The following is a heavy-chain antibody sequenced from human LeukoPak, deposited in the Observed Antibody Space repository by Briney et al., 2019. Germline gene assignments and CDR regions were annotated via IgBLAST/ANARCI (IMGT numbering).Heavy chain of an antibody. CDR1: GGSISSYY. CDR2: IYYSGST. Sequence: SETLSLTCTVSGGSISSYYWSWIRQPPGKRLEWIGYIYYSGSTNYNPSLKSRVTISVDTSENQFSLKLSSVIAADTAVYYCARQDARLSLYYFDYWGQGTLVTVSS. D-gene: IGHD4/OR15-4a*01. J-gene: IGHJ4*02. CDR3: ARQDARLSLYYFDY. V-gene: IGHV4-59*01.